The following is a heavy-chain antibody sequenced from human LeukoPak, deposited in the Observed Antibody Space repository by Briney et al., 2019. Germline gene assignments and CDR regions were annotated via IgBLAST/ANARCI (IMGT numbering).Heavy chain of an antibody. CDR1: GFTVSNNY. J-gene: IGHJ3*02. Sequence: GGSLRLSCAASGFTVSNNYMTWVRQASGKGLEWVSVNYTGGGTYYADSVRGRFTISRDNSKNTLYLQMNGLRAEDTAVYYCARGVTGGGHDAFDIWGQGTMVTVSS. CDR2: NYTGGGT. CDR3: ARGVTGGGHDAFDI. D-gene: IGHD4-23*01. V-gene: IGHV3-66*01.